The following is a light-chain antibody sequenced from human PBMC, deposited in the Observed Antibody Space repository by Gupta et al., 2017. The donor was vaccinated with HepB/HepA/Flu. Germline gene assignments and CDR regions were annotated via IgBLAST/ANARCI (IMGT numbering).Light chain of an antibody. CDR3: QQVGCSPIT. J-gene: IGKJ4*01. CDR1: QSFSRTF. V-gene: IGKV3-20*01. CDR2: GTS. Sequence: EIVLTQSPGTLSLSPGERVTLSCRASQSFSRTFLDWYQQKPGQAPRLLIYGTSNRATGIPDRFSGSGSGTEFTLTISGLEPEDFAVYYCQQVGCSPITFGRGTKVDIK.